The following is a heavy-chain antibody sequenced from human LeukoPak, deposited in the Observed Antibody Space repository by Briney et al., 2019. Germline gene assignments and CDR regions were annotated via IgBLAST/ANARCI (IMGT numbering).Heavy chain of an antibody. D-gene: IGHD3-22*01. CDR1: GFTFSNAW. V-gene: IGHV3-15*01. CDR2: IKSKTDGGTT. CDR3: TTEDGNYYDSSGYPDY. Sequence: GGSLRLSCAASGFTFSNAWMSWVRQAPGKGLEWVGRIKSKTDGGTTDCAAPVKGRCTISRDDSKNTLYLQMNSLKTEDTAVYYCTTEDGNYYDSSGYPDYWGQGTLVTVSS. J-gene: IGHJ4*02.